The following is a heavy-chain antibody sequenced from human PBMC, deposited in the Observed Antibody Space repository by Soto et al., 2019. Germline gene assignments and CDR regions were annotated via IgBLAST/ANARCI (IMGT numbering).Heavy chain of an antibody. V-gene: IGHV3-48*02. J-gene: IGHJ3*02. D-gene: IGHD6-6*01. CDR1: GFTFSTYS. CDR3: AREYSSSYGRAFDI. Sequence: GGSLRLSCAASGFTFSTYSMNWVRQAPGKGLEWVSYISSSSSTIYYADSVKGRFTISRDSAKNSLYLQMNSLRDEDTAVYYCAREYSSSYGRAFDIWGQGTMVTVSS. CDR2: ISSSSSTI.